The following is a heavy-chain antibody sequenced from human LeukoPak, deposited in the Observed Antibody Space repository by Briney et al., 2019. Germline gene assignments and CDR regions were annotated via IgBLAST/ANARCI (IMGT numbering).Heavy chain of an antibody. D-gene: IGHD2-2*02. CDR1: GGSVTSTNW. CDR3: ATAPILRGEGGEHYKYGMDV. V-gene: IGHV4/OR15-8*01. J-gene: IGHJ6*02. Sequence: PSETLSLTCDVSGGSVTSTNWWTWVRQSPGKGLEWIGEIYHNGTHNYNPSLKSRVTISADTFKNHFSLKLTSVTAADTAVYYCATAPILRGEGGEHYKYGMDVWGQGTTVIVSS. CDR2: IYHNGTH.